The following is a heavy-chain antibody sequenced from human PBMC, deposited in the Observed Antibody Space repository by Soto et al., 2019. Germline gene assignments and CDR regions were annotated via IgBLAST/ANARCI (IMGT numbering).Heavy chain of an antibody. CDR2: INPRGLTM. CDR3: SSWYGIHYLGLGV. V-gene: IGHV3-48*01. Sequence: VQLVESGGALVQPGGSLRLSCAASVYSFDAYIMNCVRQAPGKGLEWVSSINPRGLTMFYADSLSGRFTISRDDGSSSLFLQMINLSAESTAVYYFSSWYGIHYLGLGVWGQGTPVTVSS. D-gene: IGHD6-13*01. CDR1: VYSFDAYI. J-gene: IGHJ6*02.